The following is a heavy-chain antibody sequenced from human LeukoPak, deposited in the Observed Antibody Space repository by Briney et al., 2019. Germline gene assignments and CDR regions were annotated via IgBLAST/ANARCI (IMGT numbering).Heavy chain of an antibody. D-gene: IGHD6-6*01. CDR1: EFTFSTYW. V-gene: IGHV3-74*01. J-gene: IGHJ4*02. CDR2: INNDGSST. CDR3: ARGEYSSSVNVDY. Sequence: GGSLRLSCAVSEFTFSTYWMHWVRQAPGKGLVWVSRINNDGSSTAYADSVKGRFTISRDNAKNTLYLQMNSLRVEDTAVYYCARGEYSSSVNVDYWGQGTLVTVSS.